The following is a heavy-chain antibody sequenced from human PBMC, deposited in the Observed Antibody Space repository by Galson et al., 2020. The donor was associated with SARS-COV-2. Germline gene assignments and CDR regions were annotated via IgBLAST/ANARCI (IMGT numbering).Heavy chain of an antibody. CDR2: IWYDGSNE. CDR1: GFTFNYYG. D-gene: IGHD3-22*01. CDR3: ARDLKDYHSSGDYKGAGFDY. V-gene: IGHV3-33*01. Sequence: GGSLRLSCAASGFTFNYYGMHWVRQAPGKGPEWVAIIWYDGSNEFYADSVKGRFTISRDNSKNTLYLQMNSLRPEDTATYYCARDLKDYHSSGDYKGAGFDYWGQGALVTVSS. J-gene: IGHJ4*02.